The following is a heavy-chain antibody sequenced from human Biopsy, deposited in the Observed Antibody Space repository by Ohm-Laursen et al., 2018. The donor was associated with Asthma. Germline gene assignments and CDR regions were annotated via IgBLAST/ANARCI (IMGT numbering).Heavy chain of an antibody. CDR3: ARLAYGSGSFFYI. CDR2: IFPGDSDT. Sequence: ESLRISCKASGYIFTSYWIGWVRQMPGKGLEWMGIIFPGDSDTIYSPSFQGQVTISAHKSISTAYLQWSSLKASDPAIYYCARLAYGSGSFFYIWGQGTLVTVAS. CDR1: GYIFTSYW. D-gene: IGHD3-10*01. J-gene: IGHJ4*02. V-gene: IGHV5-51*01.